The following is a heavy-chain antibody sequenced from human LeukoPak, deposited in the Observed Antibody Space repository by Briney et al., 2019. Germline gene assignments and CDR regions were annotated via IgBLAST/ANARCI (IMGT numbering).Heavy chain of an antibody. CDR2: IHYSGSS. CDR1: GDSISNFY. V-gene: IGHV4-59*03. CDR3: ALAPNSNWFDS. Sequence: SETLSLTCTVSGDSISNFYWNWIRQSPGKGLEWIGNIHYSGSSVYNPSLKSRGTISIDTSRKQFFLKLNSVTAADTAVYFCALAPNSNWFDSWGPGTLVTVSS. D-gene: IGHD2-8*01. J-gene: IGHJ5*01.